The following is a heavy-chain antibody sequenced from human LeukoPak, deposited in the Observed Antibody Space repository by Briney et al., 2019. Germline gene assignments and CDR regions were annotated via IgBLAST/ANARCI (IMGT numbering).Heavy chain of an antibody. Sequence: SETLSLNSTVSGGSISSYYWRWHRQPPGKGLEWIRYPYYSGSTNYNPSLKSRVTISVDTSKNQFSLKLSSVTAADTAVYYCARVDDYVWGSYRYWGQGTLVTVSS. J-gene: IGHJ4*02. CDR3: ARVDDYVWGSYRY. V-gene: IGHV4-59*01. D-gene: IGHD3-16*02. CDR1: GGSISSYY. CDR2: PYYSGST.